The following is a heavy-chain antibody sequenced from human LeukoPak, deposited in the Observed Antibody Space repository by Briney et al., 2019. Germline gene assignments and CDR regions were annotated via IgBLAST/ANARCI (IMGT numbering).Heavy chain of an antibody. V-gene: IGHV3-74*01. D-gene: IGHD3-22*01. J-gene: IGHJ4*02. Sequence: PGGSLRLSCAASGFTFSSYWMHWVRQAPGKGLVWVSRINSDGSSTSYADSVKGRFTISRDNAKNTLYLQMNSLRAEDTAVYYCAREPYYYDSSGYYFPGGFDYWGQGTLVTVSS. CDR3: AREPYYYDSSGYYFPGGFDY. CDR2: INSDGSST. CDR1: GFTFSSYW.